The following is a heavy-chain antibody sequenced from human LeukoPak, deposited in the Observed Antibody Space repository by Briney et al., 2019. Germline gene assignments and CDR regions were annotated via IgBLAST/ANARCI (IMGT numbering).Heavy chain of an antibody. V-gene: IGHV3-23*01. J-gene: IGHJ2*01. CDR3: AKGWSYNWDHETRMLDL. Sequence: PGGSLRLSCAASGFTFSSYAMSWVRQAPGKGLEWVSAISGSGADTIYADSVKGRFTISRDNSKNTVYLEMNSLRAEDTAVYYCAKGWSYNWDHETRMLDLWGRGTLVTVSS. D-gene: IGHD1-14*01. CDR2: ISGSGADT. CDR1: GFTFSSYA.